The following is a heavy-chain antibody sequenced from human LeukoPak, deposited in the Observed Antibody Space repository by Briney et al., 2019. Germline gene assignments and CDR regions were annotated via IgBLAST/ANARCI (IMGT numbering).Heavy chain of an antibody. CDR1: GFTFSSYA. Sequence: GGSLRLSCAASGFTFSSYAMHWVRQAPGKGLEWVAVISYDGSNKYYADSVKGRFTISRDNSKNTLYLQMNSLRAEGTALYHCARGHYYNWFDPWGRGTLVTVSS. CDR2: ISYDGSNK. J-gene: IGHJ5*02. CDR3: ARGHYYNWFDP. V-gene: IGHV3-30*04. D-gene: IGHD2-21*01.